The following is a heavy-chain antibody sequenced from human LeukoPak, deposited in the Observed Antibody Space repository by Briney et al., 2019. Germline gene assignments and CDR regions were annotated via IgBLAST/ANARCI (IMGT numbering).Heavy chain of an antibody. J-gene: IGHJ3*02. Sequence: PSETLSLTCSVSSGSIINSNYYWGWIRQPPGKGLECIGTIYSGGTTFYTPSLQSRVSISVDTSKRQFSLRLSSITAADTAMYFCVRGATAHDAFDIWGQGTMATVSS. V-gene: IGHV4-39*01. D-gene: IGHD6-13*01. CDR1: SGSIINSNYY. CDR2: IYSGGTT. CDR3: VRGATAHDAFDI.